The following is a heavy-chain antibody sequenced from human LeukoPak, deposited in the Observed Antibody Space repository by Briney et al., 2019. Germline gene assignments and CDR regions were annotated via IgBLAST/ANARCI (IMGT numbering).Heavy chain of an antibody. CDR2: IYTSGST. Sequence: GSLRLSCAASGFTFSDYYMSWIRQPAGKGLEWIGRIYTSGSTNYNPSLKSRVTISVDTSKNQFSLKLSSVTAADTAVYYCARDYSTAMVTSYMDVWGKGTTVTISS. CDR3: ARDYSTAMVTSYMDV. D-gene: IGHD5-18*01. J-gene: IGHJ6*03. V-gene: IGHV4-4*07. CDR1: GFTFSDYY.